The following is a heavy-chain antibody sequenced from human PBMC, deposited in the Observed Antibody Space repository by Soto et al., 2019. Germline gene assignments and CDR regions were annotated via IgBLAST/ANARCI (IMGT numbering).Heavy chain of an antibody. CDR1: GGSISSYY. D-gene: IGHD2-2*01. CDR3: SRARGICMSTSCYHYIDY. V-gene: IGHV4-59*01. Sequence: PSETLSLTCTVSGGSISSYYWIWIRQPPVNGLEFIGYIYYVFSTNYNPSLKSRFTISLYTSKNHFSLKLISFTAAYTSVYYCSRARGICMSTSCYHYIDYWGQGTLVTVS. J-gene: IGHJ4*02. CDR2: IYYVFST.